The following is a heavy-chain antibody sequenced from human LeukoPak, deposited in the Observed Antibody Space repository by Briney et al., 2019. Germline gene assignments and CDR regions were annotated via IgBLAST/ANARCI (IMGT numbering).Heavy chain of an antibody. J-gene: IGHJ4*02. CDR1: GGSISSSSYY. Sequence: SETLSLTCTVSGGSISSSSYYWGWIRQPPGKGLEWIGSIYYSGSTYYNPSLKSRVTISVDTSKNQFSLKLSSVTAADTAVYYCARRRFSCSSTSCYSEGLDYWGQGTLVTVSS. V-gene: IGHV4-39*01. D-gene: IGHD2-2*01. CDR3: ARRRFSCSSTSCYSEGLDY. CDR2: IYYSGST.